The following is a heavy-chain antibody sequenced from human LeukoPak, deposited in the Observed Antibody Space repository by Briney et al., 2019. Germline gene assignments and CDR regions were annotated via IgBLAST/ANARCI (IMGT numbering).Heavy chain of an antibody. CDR2: IRSKTYGGTT. V-gene: IGHV3-49*04. CDR1: GFSFCDYA. Sequence: GGSLRLSCTASGFSFCDYAMTWVRQALGKGLEWVVFIRSKTYGGTTEYAASVKGRFTISRDDSKSIAYLQMNSLKAEDTAVYYCARGRNGYDTASDYWGQGILVTASS. D-gene: IGHD5-12*01. CDR3: ARGRNGYDTASDY. J-gene: IGHJ4*02.